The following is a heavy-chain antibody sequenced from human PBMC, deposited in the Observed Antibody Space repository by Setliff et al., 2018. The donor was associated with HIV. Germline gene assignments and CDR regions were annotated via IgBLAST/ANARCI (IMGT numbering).Heavy chain of an antibody. J-gene: IGHJ4*02. CDR3: ARWGAGYNSYDS. V-gene: IGHV4-38-2*01. D-gene: IGHD5-12*01. CDR2: IYHSGST. CDR1: GYSLTSGYY. Sequence: KTSETLSLTCGVSGYSLTSGYYWGWIRQPPGKGLEWIGNIYHSGSTYYDPSLRSRVTMSVDTSKNQFSVKLNSVTAADTAVYFCARWGAGYNSYDSWGQGSLVTVS.